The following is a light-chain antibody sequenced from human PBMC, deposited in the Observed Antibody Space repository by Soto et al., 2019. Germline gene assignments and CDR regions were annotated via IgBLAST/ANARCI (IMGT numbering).Light chain of an antibody. CDR3: QQYGGSNPT. V-gene: IGKV3-20*01. CDR1: QYISSTS. CDR2: GAS. Sequence: EIVLTQSPGTLSSSPGERATLSCRASQYISSTSLAWYQQKPGQAPKLLMYGASSRAAGIPARFSGSGSGTDFTLTISRRQPEDVATYYCQQYGGSNPTFGQGTKVDIK. J-gene: IGKJ1*01.